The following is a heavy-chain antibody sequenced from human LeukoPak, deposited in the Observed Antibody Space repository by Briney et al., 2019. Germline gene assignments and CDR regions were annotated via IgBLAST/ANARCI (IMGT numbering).Heavy chain of an antibody. V-gene: IGHV3-7*01. D-gene: IGHD3-10*01. CDR1: GFTFNKYC. Sequence: GGSLRLSCVTSGFTFNKYCLTWARQPPGKGLEWVANINQDDSQIYYLEAVEGRFTITRDNAKNSLHLQMNSLRAEDTAIYYCARGYYYSGTYYLYFFDYWGQGTLVTVSS. CDR3: ARGYYYSGTYYLYFFDY. J-gene: IGHJ4*02. CDR2: INQDDSQI.